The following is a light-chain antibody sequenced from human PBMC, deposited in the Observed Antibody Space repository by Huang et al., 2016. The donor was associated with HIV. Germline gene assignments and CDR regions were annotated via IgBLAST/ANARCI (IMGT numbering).Light chain of an antibody. CDR3: QQRSNWPT. Sequence: EIVLTQSPATLSLSPGERATLSCRASQRGSSYLAWYQQKPGQAPRLRIYDASNRSTGIPARFSGSGSGTDFTLTISSLEPEDFAVYYCQQRSNWPTFGGGTKVEIK. V-gene: IGKV3-11*01. CDR1: QRGSSY. CDR2: DAS. J-gene: IGKJ4*01.